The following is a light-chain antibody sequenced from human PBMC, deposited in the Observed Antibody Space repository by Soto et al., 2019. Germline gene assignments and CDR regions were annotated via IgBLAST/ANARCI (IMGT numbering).Light chain of an antibody. Sequence: QAVVTQPPSVSGAPGQRGTISCTGSSSNIGAGYDVHWYQQLPGTAPKLLIYTNRIRPSGVPGRFSGSKSGTSASLAITWLQAEDEADYFCPSYDSRLSGYGVGTGTKLTVL. CDR1: SSNIGAGYD. CDR3: PSYDSRLSGYG. V-gene: IGLV1-40*01. CDR2: TNR. J-gene: IGLJ1*01.